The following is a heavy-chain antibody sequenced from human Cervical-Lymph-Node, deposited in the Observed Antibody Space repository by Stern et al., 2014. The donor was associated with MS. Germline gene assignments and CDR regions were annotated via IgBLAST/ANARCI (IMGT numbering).Heavy chain of an antibody. J-gene: IGHJ6*02. CDR1: GGSIYSGSYY. Sequence: VQLVESGPGLVKPSETLSLICTVSGGSIYSGSYYWGWIRQSPGKGLEWIGDKYFGGSTYYNAALKSRVIISVDTSKNQFSLTLNSVTARDTAIYYCTRRGFGRISSHFDVWGPGITVTVSS. V-gene: IGHV4-39*01. D-gene: IGHD2-21*01. CDR3: TRRGFGRISSHFDV. CDR2: KYFGGST.